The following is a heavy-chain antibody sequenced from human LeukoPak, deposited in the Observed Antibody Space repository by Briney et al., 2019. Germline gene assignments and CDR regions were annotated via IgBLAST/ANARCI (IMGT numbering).Heavy chain of an antibody. Sequence: ASVKVSCKASGYTFTSYDINWVRQATGQGLEWMGWMGPNSGNTGYAQKFQGRVTMTRNTSISTAYMELSSLRSEDTAVYYCARVHYYGSGSYYPVDYWGQGTLVTVSS. CDR2: MGPNSGNT. CDR1: GYTFTSYD. CDR3: ARVHYYGSGSYYPVDY. J-gene: IGHJ4*02. D-gene: IGHD3-10*01. V-gene: IGHV1-8*01.